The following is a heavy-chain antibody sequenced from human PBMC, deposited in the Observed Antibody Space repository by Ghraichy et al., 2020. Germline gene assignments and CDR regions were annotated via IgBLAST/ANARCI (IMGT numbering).Heavy chain of an antibody. D-gene: IGHD5-18*01. J-gene: IGHJ3*02. CDR1: GFTFSDYY. CDR3: ARDSGYSYANDAFDI. V-gene: IGHV3-11*01. Sequence: GESLNISCAASGFTFSDYYMSWIRQAPGKGLEWVSYISSSGSTIYYADSVKGRFTISRDNAKNSLYLQMNSLRAEDTAVYYCARDSGYSYANDAFDIWGQGTMVTVSS. CDR2: ISSSGSTI.